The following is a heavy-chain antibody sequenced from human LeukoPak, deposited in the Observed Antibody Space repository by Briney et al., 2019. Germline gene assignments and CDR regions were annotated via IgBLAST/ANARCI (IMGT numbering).Heavy chain of an antibody. CDR1: EKTFNGFW. Sequence: PGESLKISCKGSEKTFNGFWIAWVRQMPGKGLEWMGIIYPSDSDTKYGPSVQGQVTISADRSINAVYLQWSSLKASDTAMYYRARLGSRHGYNWGDLWGQGTLVSVSS. D-gene: IGHD5-24*01. CDR3: ARLGSRHGYNWGDL. J-gene: IGHJ5*02. CDR2: IYPSDSDT. V-gene: IGHV5-51*01.